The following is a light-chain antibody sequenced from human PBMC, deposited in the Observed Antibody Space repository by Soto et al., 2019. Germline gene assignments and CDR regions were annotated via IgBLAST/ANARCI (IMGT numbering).Light chain of an antibody. V-gene: IGLV2-14*03. CDR3: SSYTSSTTLV. Sequence: QSALTQPASVSGSPGQSITISCTGTSSDVGGYKYVSWYQQHPGKAPKLLIYDVTDRPSGVSNRFSGSTSGNTASLTISGLQAGDEADYYCSSYTSSTTLVFGTGTQLTVL. CDR2: DVT. CDR1: SSDVGGYKY. J-gene: IGLJ1*01.